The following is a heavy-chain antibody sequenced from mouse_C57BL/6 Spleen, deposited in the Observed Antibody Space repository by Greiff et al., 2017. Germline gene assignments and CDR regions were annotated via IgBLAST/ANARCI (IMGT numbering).Heavy chain of an antibody. CDR3: TRGEWVDAMDY. CDR2: IDPATGGT. V-gene: IGHV1-15*01. J-gene: IGHJ4*01. Sequence: VKLQESGAELVRPGASVTLSCTASGYTFTDYEMHWVKQTPVHGLEWIGAIDPATGGTAYNPKFKGKAILTADKSSSTAYMELRSLTSEDSAVYYCTRGEWVDAMDYWGQGTSVTVSS. D-gene: IGHD1-3*01. CDR1: GYTFTDYE.